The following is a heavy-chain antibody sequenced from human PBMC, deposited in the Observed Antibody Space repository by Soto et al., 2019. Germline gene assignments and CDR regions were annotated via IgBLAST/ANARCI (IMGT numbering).Heavy chain of an antibody. CDR1: GGSISNYY. D-gene: IGHD6-19*01. Sequence: QVLLQESGPGLVKPSETLSLTCTVSGGSISNYYWTWIRQPAGKGLGWIGRIYTSGTTNYNPSLKSRVTMLIDPSRNQFSLRLSSVTAADTALYYCARQRTYSSSWFDYWGQGTLVTVSS. CDR2: IYTSGTT. CDR3: ARQRTYSSSWFDY. J-gene: IGHJ5*01. V-gene: IGHV4-4*07.